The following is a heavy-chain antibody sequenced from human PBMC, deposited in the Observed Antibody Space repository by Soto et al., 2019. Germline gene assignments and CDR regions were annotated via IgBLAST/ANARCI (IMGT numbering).Heavy chain of an antibody. CDR1: GGSCSGYY. J-gene: IGHJ4*02. CDR3: ARGFYCSSTSCYFGH. D-gene: IGHD2-2*01. CDR2: INHSGST. V-gene: IGHV4-34*01. Sequence: SETLSLTCAVYGGSCSGYYWSWIRQPPGKGLEWIGEINHSGSTNYNPSLKSRVTISVDTSKNQFSLKLSSVTAADTAVYYCARGFYCSSTSCYFGHWGQGTLVTVSS.